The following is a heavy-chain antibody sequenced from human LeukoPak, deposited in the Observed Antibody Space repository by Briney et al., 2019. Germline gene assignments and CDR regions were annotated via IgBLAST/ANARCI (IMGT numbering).Heavy chain of an antibody. CDR3: ARSGYDYAFDI. Sequence: PSETLSLTCTVSGGSISSYYWSWIRQPPGKGLEWIGYIYYSGSTNYNPSLKSRVTVSVDTSKNQFSLKLSSVTAADTAVYYCARSGYDYAFDIWGQGTMVTVSS. CDR1: GGSISSYY. J-gene: IGHJ3*02. V-gene: IGHV4-59*01. CDR2: IYYSGST. D-gene: IGHD5-12*01.